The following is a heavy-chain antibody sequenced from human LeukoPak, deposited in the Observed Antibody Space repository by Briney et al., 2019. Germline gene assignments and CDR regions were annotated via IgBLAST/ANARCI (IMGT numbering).Heavy chain of an antibody. Sequence: SVKVSCEASGGTFSSYAISWVRQAPGQGLEWMGGIIPIFGTANYAQKFQGRVTITADGSTSTAYMELSSVRSEDTAVYYCARQRREMVRGVFDWFDPWGQGTLVTVSS. CDR2: IIPIFGTA. V-gene: IGHV1-69*13. J-gene: IGHJ5*02. D-gene: IGHD3-10*01. CDR3: ARQRREMVRGVFDWFDP. CDR1: GGTFSSYA.